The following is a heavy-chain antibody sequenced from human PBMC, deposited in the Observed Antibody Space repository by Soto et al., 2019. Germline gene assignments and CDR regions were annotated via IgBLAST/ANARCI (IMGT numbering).Heavy chain of an antibody. J-gene: IGHJ4*02. Sequence: GSLRLSCAASGFTFSSYWMSWVRQAPGKGLEWVANIKQDGSEKYYVDSVKGRFTISRDNAKNSLYLQMNSLRAEDTAVYYCASHYSNYDRFFDYWGQGTLVTVSS. D-gene: IGHD4-4*01. CDR1: GFTFSSYW. CDR2: IKQDGSEK. V-gene: IGHV3-7*01. CDR3: ASHYSNYDRFFDY.